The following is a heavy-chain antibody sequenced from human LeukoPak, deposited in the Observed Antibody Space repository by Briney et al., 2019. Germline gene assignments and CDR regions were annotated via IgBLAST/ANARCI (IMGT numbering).Heavy chain of an antibody. V-gene: IGHV3-33*01. CDR2: IWYDGSNK. J-gene: IGHJ5*02. CDR1: GFTFSSYG. CDR3: ARDKNSYYYDSSGYEYNWFDP. Sequence: EPGGSLRLSCAASGFTFSSYGMHWVRQAPGKGLEWVAVIWYDGSNKYYADSVKGRFTISRDNSKNTLYLQMNSLRAEDTAVYYCARDKNSYYYDSSGYEYNWFDPWGQGTLVTVSS. D-gene: IGHD3-22*01.